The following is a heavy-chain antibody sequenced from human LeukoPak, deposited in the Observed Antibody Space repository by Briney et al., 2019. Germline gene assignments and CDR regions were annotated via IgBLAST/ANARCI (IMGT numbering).Heavy chain of an antibody. CDR3: TTAAWGGRSDY. D-gene: IGHD3-10*01. Sequence: PGGSLRLSCAASGFTFTSYSMNWVRQAPGKGLEWVSYISSSSSIIYYADSVKGRFTISRDNAKNSLSLQMNSLKPEDTAVYYCTTAAWGGRSDYWGQGTLVTVSS. CDR2: ISSSSSII. V-gene: IGHV3-48*04. CDR1: GFTFTSYS. J-gene: IGHJ4*02.